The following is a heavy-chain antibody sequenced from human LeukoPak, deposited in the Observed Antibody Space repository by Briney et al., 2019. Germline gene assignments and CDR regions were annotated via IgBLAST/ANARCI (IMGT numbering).Heavy chain of an antibody. J-gene: IGHJ4*02. CDR1: GFTFSTYS. CDR2: INHSGST. D-gene: IGHD4/OR15-4a*01. V-gene: IGHV4-34*01. CDR3: ARRPDSGRTAFDY. Sequence: GSLRLSCAASGFTFSTYSMNWVRQPPGKGLEWIGEINHSGSTNYNPSLKSRVTISVDTSKNQFSLKLSSVTAADTAVYYCARRPDSGRTAFDYWGQGTLVTVSS.